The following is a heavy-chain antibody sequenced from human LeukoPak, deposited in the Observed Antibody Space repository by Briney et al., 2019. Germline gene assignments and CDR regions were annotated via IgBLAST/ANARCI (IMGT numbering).Heavy chain of an antibody. V-gene: IGHV3-48*01. D-gene: IGHD6-19*01. Sequence: TGGSLRLSCAASGFTFSSYSMNWVRQAPGKGLEWVSYISSSSSTIYYADSVKGRFTISRDNAKNSLYLQMNSLRAEDTAVYYCARDLTSKKYSSGWPFDYWGQGTLVTVSS. J-gene: IGHJ4*02. CDR1: GFTFSSYS. CDR2: ISSSSSTI. CDR3: ARDLTSKKYSSGWPFDY.